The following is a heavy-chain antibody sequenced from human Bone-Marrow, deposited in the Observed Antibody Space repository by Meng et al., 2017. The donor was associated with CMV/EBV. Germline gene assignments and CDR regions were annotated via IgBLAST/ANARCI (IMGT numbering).Heavy chain of an antibody. Sequence: SETLSLTCAVHGGSFSGYYWNWIRRPPGEGLEWIGEINHDRSTDYNSSLKGRVVISIDRSKNQFPLNLSTVTAADTAEYFCARGRYTYFDYWGQGTLVTVSS. D-gene: IGHD2-2*02. J-gene: IGHJ4*02. CDR2: INHDRST. CDR3: ARGRYTYFDY. CDR1: GGSFSGYY. V-gene: IGHV4-34*01.